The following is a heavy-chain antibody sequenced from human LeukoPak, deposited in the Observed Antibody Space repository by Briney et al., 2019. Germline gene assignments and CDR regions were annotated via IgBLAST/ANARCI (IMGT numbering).Heavy chain of an antibody. CDR3: ARDGGGPSGYSSSWYVHYYYYGMDV. J-gene: IGHJ6*04. D-gene: IGHD6-13*01. CDR1: GYTFTGYY. V-gene: IGHV1-2*02. Sequence: ASVKVSCKASGYTFTGYYMHWVRQAPGQGLEWMGWINPNSGGTNYAQKFQGRVTMTRDTSISTAYMELSRLRSDDTAVYYCARDGGGPSGYSSSWYVHYYYYGMDVWGKGTTVTVS. CDR2: INPNSGGT.